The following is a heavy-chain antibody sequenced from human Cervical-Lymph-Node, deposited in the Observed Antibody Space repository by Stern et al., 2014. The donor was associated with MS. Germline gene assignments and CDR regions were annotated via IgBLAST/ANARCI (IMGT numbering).Heavy chain of an antibody. CDR1: GGTFSSHA. CDR3: ARGKQWLYTTIPPFDY. CDR2: IIAIFGAQ. D-gene: IGHD6-19*01. J-gene: IGHJ4*02. V-gene: IGHV1-69*06. Sequence: QVQLVQSGPEVKKPGSSVKVSCKASGGTFSSHAISWVRQAPGQGLEWVGGIIAIFGAQSYSQKFQGRVTITADKSTNTAYMELTSLRSDDTAVFYCARGKQWLYTTIPPFDYWGQGTLVIVSS.